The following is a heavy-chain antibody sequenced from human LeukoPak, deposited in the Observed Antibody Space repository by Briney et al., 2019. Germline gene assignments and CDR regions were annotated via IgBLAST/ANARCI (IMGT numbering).Heavy chain of an antibody. CDR1: GFTFSSYS. V-gene: IGHV3-21*01. CDR2: ISSSSSYI. J-gene: IGHJ3*02. Sequence: PGGSLRLSCAASGFTFSSYSMNWVRQAPGKGLEWVSSISSSSSYIYYADSVKGRFTISRDNAKNSLYLQMNSLRAEDTAVYYCARVLRDYLEAFDIWGQGTMVTVSS. CDR3: ARVLRDYLEAFDI. D-gene: IGHD4-11*01.